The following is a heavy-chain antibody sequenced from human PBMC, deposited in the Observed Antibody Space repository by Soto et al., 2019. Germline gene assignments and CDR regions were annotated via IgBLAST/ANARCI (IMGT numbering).Heavy chain of an antibody. CDR3: AKGWGEY. V-gene: IGHV3-23*01. Sequence: EVQLLESGGGLVQPGGSLRLSCAASGFTFSSYTMSWVRQGPGKGLEWVSGISSSGGSTVYADSVKGRFTISRDNFKNTMYLQMNSLRAEDTAVYYCAKGWGEYWGQGTPVNVS. J-gene: IGHJ4*02. CDR2: ISSSGGST. D-gene: IGHD7-27*01. CDR1: GFTFSSYT.